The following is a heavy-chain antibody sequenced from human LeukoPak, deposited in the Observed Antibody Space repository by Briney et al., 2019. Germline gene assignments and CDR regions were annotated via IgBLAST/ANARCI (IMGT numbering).Heavy chain of an antibody. D-gene: IGHD4-17*01. Sequence: GTSVKVSCKASGFTFTSSAMQWVRQAPGQGLEWMGWISAYNGNTNYAQKLQGRVTMTTDTSTSTAYMELRSLRSDDTAVYYCARGNYGDLTIDYWGQGTLVTVSS. CDR3: ARGNYGDLTIDY. J-gene: IGHJ4*02. CDR2: ISAYNGNT. CDR1: GFTFTSSA. V-gene: IGHV1-18*01.